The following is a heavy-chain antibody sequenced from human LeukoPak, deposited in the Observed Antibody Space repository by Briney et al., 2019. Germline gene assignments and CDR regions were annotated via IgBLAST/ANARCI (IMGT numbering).Heavy chain of an antibody. CDR1: GGSISSGDYY. Sequence: SETLSLTCTVSGGSISSGDYYWSWLRQPPGKGLEWIGYIYYSGSTYYNPSLKSRVTISVDTSKNQFSLKLSSVTAADTAVYYCAREDGDYAAFDIWGQGTMVTVSS. J-gene: IGHJ3*02. CDR2: IYYSGST. V-gene: IGHV4-30-4*01. D-gene: IGHD4-17*01. CDR3: AREDGDYAAFDI.